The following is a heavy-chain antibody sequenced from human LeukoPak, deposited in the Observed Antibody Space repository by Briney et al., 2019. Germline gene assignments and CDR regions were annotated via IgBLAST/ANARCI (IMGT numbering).Heavy chain of an antibody. Sequence: SETLSFTCTVSGGSISSGDYYWSWIRQPPGKGLEWIGYIYYSGSTYYNPSLKSRVTISVDTSKNQFSLKLSSVTAADTAVYYCARQYSGYDPLDYWGQGTLVTVSS. CDR3: ARQYSGYDPLDY. CDR2: IYYSGST. V-gene: IGHV4-30-4*01. D-gene: IGHD5-12*01. J-gene: IGHJ4*02. CDR1: GGSISSGDYY.